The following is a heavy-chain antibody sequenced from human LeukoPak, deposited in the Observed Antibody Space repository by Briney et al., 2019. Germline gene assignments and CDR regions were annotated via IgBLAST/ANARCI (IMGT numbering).Heavy chain of an antibody. J-gene: IGHJ4*02. V-gene: IGHV4-30-4*07. CDR2: IYYSGST. D-gene: IGHD2-15*01. CDR3: ARSEGYSVPYFDY. CDR1: GGSISSGGYS. Sequence: SETLSLTCTVSGGSISSGGYSWSWIRQPPGRGLEWIGYIYYSGSTYYNPSLKSRVTISVDTSKNQFSLKLSSVTAADTAVYYCARSEGYSVPYFDYWGQGTLVTVSS.